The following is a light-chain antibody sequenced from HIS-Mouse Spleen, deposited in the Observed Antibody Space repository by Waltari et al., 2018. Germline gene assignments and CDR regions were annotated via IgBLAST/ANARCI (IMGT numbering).Light chain of an antibody. J-gene: IGLJ2*01. CDR1: SSDVGSYNR. CDR3: SLYTSSSTLV. Sequence: QSALTQPPSVSGSPGQSVTISCTGTSSDVGSYNRVSWYQQPPGTAPKLMIYEVSNRPSGVPDRFSGSKSGNTASLTISGLQAEDDADYYCSLYTSSSTLVFGGGTKLTVL. V-gene: IGLV2-18*01. CDR2: EVS.